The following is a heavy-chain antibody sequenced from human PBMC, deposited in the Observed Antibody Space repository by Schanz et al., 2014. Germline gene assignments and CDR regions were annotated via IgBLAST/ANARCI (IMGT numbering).Heavy chain of an antibody. CDR3: SEDAASYDSVIFPDH. V-gene: IGHV3-23*01. CDR1: GFTFTTYA. CDR2: ISPTGSST. Sequence: DVQLLESGGGLVQPGESLRLSCAASGFTFTTYAMTWVRQAPGKGLEWVSNISPTGSSTYYADSVKGRFTISRSNTKKTLDQQKNSRRGEDTTVYYCSEDAASYDSVIFPDHWGQGTLVTVSS. D-gene: IGHD3-22*01. J-gene: IGHJ4*02.